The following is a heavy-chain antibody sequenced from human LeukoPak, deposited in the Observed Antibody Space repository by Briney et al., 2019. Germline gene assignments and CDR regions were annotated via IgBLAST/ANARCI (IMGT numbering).Heavy chain of an antibody. CDR2: IYPSDSDT. CDR3: ARRFSGWGTSNWFDP. Sequence: GESLRISCKGSGYTFTNYWIGWVRQMPGKGPEWMGLIYPSDSDTRYSPSFQGQVTISADKSITTAYLQWSSLKASDTAMYYCARRFSGWGTSNWFDPWGQGTLVTVSS. V-gene: IGHV5-51*01. J-gene: IGHJ5*02. CDR1: GYTFTNYW. D-gene: IGHD6-19*01.